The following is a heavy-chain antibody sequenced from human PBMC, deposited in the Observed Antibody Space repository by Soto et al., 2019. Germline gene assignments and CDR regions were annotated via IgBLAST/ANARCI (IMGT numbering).Heavy chain of an antibody. V-gene: IGHV3-48*01. CDR2: ISSSSSTI. Sequence: EVQLVESGGGLVQPGGSLRLSCAASGFTFSSYSMNWVRQAPGKGLEWVSYISSSSSTIYYADSVKGRFTISRDNAKNSLYLQMNSLRAEDTAVYYCARGLGGGSWSAFYIWGQGTMVTVSS. CDR3: ARGLGGGSWSAFYI. D-gene: IGHD2-15*01. J-gene: IGHJ3*02. CDR1: GFTFSSYS.